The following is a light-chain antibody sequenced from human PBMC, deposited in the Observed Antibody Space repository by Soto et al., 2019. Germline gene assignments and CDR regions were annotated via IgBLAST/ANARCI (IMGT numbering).Light chain of an antibody. J-gene: IGKJ4*01. CDR1: QIVSGSY. CDR2: GAS. CDR3: PQHGSSTPGLT. V-gene: IGKV3-20*01. Sequence: EIVLTQSPGTLSLSPGERATLSCRASQIVSGSYLSGYQQKRGQAPRLLIYGASSRATGTSQRFSGSESGNDFTLTISTLEPEDFAGYYCPQHGSSTPGLTFGGGITVDLK.